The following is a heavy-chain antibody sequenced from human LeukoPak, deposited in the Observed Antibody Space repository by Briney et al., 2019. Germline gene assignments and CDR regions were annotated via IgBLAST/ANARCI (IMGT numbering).Heavy chain of an antibody. Sequence: GGSLRLSCAASGFTFTSYAMNWARQAPGKGLEWVSRISDGTAGTYYADSVKGRFTISRDNSKNTLYLQMNSLRAEDTAVYYCARASGLRSFTLISWGLGTLVTVSS. CDR1: GFTFTSYA. V-gene: IGHV3-23*01. CDR3: ARASGLRSFTLIS. D-gene: IGHD3-3*01. CDR2: ISDGTAGT. J-gene: IGHJ5*02.